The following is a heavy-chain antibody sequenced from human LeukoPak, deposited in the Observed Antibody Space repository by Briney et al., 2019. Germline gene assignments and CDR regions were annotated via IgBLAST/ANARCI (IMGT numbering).Heavy chain of an antibody. J-gene: IGHJ6*03. D-gene: IGHD4-11*01. Sequence: SETLSLTCTVSGGSISSSSYYWGWIRQPPGKGLEWIGSIYYSGSTYYNPSLKSRVTISVDTSKNQFSLKLNSVTAADTAVYYCARRATTVYPHYMDVWGKGTTVTVSS. CDR3: ARRATTVYPHYMDV. CDR1: GGSISSSSYY. V-gene: IGHV4-39*01. CDR2: IYYSGST.